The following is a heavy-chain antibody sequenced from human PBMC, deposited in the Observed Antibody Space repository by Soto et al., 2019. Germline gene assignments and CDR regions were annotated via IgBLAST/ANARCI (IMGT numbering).Heavy chain of an antibody. Sequence: PGGSLRLSCEVSGFTFSDHYMDWVRQAPGKGLEWVGRSRNKANSFSTAYAPSVKGRFTISRDDSKSSLYLQMNSLKTDDTAVYYCTRSAYNYGPGDDWGQGTLVTVSS. V-gene: IGHV3-72*01. CDR3: TRSAYNYGPGDD. D-gene: IGHD5-12*01. CDR2: SRNKANSFST. CDR1: GFTFSDHY. J-gene: IGHJ4*02.